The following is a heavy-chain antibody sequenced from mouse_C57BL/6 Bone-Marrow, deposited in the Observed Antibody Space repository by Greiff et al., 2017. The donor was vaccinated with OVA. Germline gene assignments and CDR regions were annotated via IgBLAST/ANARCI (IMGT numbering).Heavy chain of an antibody. V-gene: IGHV1-81*01. D-gene: IGHD3-3*01. J-gene: IGHJ3*01. CDR3: ARLGQAY. CDR1: GYTFTSYG. CDR2: IYPRSGNT. Sequence: LQESGAELARPGASVKLSCKASGYTFTSYGISWVKQRTGQGLEWIGEIYPRSGNTYYNEKFKGKATLTADKSSSTAYMELRSLTSEDSAVYFCARLGQAYWGQGTLVTVSA.